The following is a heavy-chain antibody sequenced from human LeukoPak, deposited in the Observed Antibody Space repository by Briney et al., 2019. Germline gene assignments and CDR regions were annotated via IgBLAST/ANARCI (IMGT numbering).Heavy chain of an antibody. CDR2: ISSSSSYI. D-gene: IGHD2/OR15-2a*01. Sequence: GGSLRLSCAASGFTFSSYAMSWVRQAPGKGLEWVSSISSSSSYIYYADSVKGRFTISRDNAKNSLYLQMNSLRAEDTAVYYCARDSTAGPFDPWGQGTLVTVSS. CDR1: GFTFSSYA. J-gene: IGHJ5*02. CDR3: ARDSTAGPFDP. V-gene: IGHV3-21*01.